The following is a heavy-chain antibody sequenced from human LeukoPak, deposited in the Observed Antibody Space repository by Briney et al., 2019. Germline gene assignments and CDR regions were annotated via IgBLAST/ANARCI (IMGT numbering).Heavy chain of an antibody. J-gene: IGHJ4*02. CDR2: ISSSSSTI. CDR3: ARDYCRSTTCRFDY. D-gene: IGHD2-2*01. CDR1: GFTFSSYS. V-gene: IGHV3-48*04. Sequence: GGSLRLSCAASGFTFSSYSMNWVRQAPGKGLEWVSYISSSSSTIYYVDSVKGRFTISRDNAKNSLYLQMNSLGAEDTAVYYCARDYCRSTTCRFDYWGQGTLVTVSS.